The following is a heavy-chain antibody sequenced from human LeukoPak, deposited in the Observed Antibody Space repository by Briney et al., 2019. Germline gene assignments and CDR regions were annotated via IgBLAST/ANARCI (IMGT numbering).Heavy chain of an antibody. CDR3: ARGSGGYRFDP. CDR2: IYNSGTT. CDR1: GDSISNYH. J-gene: IGHJ5*02. V-gene: IGHV4-59*01. D-gene: IGHD3-22*01. Sequence: SETLSLTCTVSGDSISNYHWSWIRQSPGKGLEYIGYIYNSGTTNYNPSLKSRVTISVDTSKKQFSLKLNSVTAADTAVYYSARGSGGYRFDPWGQGTLVTVSS.